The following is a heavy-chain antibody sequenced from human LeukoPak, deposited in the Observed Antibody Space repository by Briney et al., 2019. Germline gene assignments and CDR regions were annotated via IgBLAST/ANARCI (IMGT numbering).Heavy chain of an antibody. CDR2: ISAYNGNT. CDR3: ARDRDYGDYNTQDLFVY. D-gene: IGHD4-17*01. V-gene: IGHV1-18*01. CDR1: GYTFTSYG. Sequence: GASVKVSCKAFGYTFTSYGISWVRQAPGQGLEWMGWISAYNGNTNYAQRLQGRVTMTTDTSTSTAYMELRSLRSDDTAVYYCARDRDYGDYNTQDLFVYWGQGTLVTVSS. J-gene: IGHJ4*02.